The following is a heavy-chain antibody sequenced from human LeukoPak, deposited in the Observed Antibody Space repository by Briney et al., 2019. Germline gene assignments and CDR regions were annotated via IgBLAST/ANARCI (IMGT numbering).Heavy chain of an antibody. J-gene: IGHJ5*02. V-gene: IGHV4-39*01. CDR3: ARRKSRGNSPRWFDP. D-gene: IGHD4-23*01. CDR2: IYYSGGT. CDR1: GGSISSSSYY. Sequence: PSETLSLTCTVSGGSISSSSYYWGWIRQPPGKGLEWIGSIYYSGGTYYNPSLKSRVTISVDTSKNQFSLKLSSVTAADTAVYYCARRKSRGNSPRWFDPWGQGTLVTVSS.